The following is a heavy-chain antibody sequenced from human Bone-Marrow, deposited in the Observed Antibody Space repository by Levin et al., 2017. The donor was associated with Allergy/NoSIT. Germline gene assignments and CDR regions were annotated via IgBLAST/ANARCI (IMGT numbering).Heavy chain of an antibody. V-gene: IGHV4-34*01. J-gene: IGHJ4*02. Sequence: SETLSLTCAVYGGSFSGYYWSWIRQPPGKGLEWIGEINHSGSTNYNPSLKSRVTISVDTSKNQFSLKLSSVTAADTAVYYCARACGGGDCYSIDYWGQGTLVTVSS. CDR1: GGSFSGYY. CDR3: ARACGGGDCYSIDY. D-gene: IGHD2-21*02. CDR2: INHSGST.